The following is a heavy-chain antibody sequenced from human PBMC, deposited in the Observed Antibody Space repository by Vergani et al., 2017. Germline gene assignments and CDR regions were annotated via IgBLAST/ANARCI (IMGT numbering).Heavy chain of an antibody. J-gene: IGHJ5*02. CDR3: AREGYSSCWGGFDP. D-gene: IGHD6-13*01. CDR1: GGSVSSGSYY. Sequence: QVQLQESGPGLVKPSETLSLPCTVSGGSVSSGSYYWSWIRQPPGTGLEWIWYIYYSGSTNYNPSLKSRVTISVDTYKNQFSLKLSSVTAADTAVYYCAREGYSSCWGGFDPWGQGTLVTVSS. CDR2: IYYSGST. V-gene: IGHV4-61*01.